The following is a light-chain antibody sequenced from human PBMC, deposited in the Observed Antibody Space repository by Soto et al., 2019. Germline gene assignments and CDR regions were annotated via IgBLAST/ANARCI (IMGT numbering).Light chain of an antibody. V-gene: IGLV1-44*01. J-gene: IGLJ7*01. Sequence: QSVLTQPPSASGTPGQRVTISCSGGNSNIGSNTVIWYQHLPGPAPKLLIYNNNQRPSAVPARFSGSKSGTSASLAISGLQSEAEADYYCSAWDDSLNGHAVFGGGTQLTVL. CDR1: NSNIGSNT. CDR3: SAWDDSLNGHAV. CDR2: NNN.